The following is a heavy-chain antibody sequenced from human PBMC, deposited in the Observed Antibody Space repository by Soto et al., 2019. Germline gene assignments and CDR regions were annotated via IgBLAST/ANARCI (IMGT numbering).Heavy chain of an antibody. CDR2: ISHDGNSK. CDR1: GFTFSDHG. Sequence: PGGSLRLSCAASGFTFSDHGMHWVRQAPGKGLEWVAVISHDGNSKYYGGSVKGRFTVSRDNSNNMAYLQMNSLRLEDTAMYYCAKQFDLGGLEDYWGQGTLVTVSS. D-gene: IGHD1-1*01. J-gene: IGHJ4*02. CDR3: AKQFDLGGLEDY. V-gene: IGHV3-30*18.